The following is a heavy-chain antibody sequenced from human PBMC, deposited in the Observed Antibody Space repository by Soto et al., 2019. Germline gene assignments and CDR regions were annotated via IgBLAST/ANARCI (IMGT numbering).Heavy chain of an antibody. D-gene: IGHD3-10*01. Sequence: QVQLQESGPGLVKPSETLSLTCTVSGGSITNYYCSWFRQPPGKGLEWIGYIQYNGYSAYNLSLNRRVTMAMDTSKTQFSLRVESVTATDTAVYYCARPGFGPLHGLVDVWGQGTTVIVSS. CDR2: IQYNGYS. V-gene: IGHV4-59*08. J-gene: IGHJ6*02. CDR3: ARPGFGPLHGLVDV. CDR1: GGSITNYY.